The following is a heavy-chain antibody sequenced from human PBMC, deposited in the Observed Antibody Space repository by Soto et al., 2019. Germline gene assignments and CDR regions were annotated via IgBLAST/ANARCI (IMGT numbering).Heavy chain of an antibody. V-gene: IGHV1-69*13. CDR3: ARDPRCSGGSCRDY. D-gene: IGHD2-15*01. CDR1: GGTFSSYA. CDR2: IIPIFGTA. J-gene: IGHJ4*02. Sequence: SVKVFCKASGGTFSSYAISWVRQAPGQGLEWMGGIIPIFGTANYAQKFQGRVTITADESTSTAYMELSSLRSEDTAVYYCARDPRCSGGSCRDYWGQGTLVTVSS.